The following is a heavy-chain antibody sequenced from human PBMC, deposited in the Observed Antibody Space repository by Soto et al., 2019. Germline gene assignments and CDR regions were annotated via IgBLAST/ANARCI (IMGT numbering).Heavy chain of an antibody. CDR3: ARAAPYYYGSGAAYYYYGMDV. CDR2: IYYSGST. Sequence: SETLSLTCTVSGGSISSYYWSWIRQPPGKGLEWIGYIYYSGSTNYNPSLKSRVTISVDTSKNQFSLKLSSVTAADTAVYYCARAAPYYYGSGAAYYYYGMDVWGQGTTVTVSS. J-gene: IGHJ6*02. D-gene: IGHD3-10*01. V-gene: IGHV4-59*01. CDR1: GGSISSYY.